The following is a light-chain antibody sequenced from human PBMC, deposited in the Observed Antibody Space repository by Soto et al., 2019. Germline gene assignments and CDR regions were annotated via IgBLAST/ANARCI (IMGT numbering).Light chain of an antibody. CDR2: GAS. CDR3: QQYNKWPPLT. J-gene: IGKJ4*01. V-gene: IGKV3-15*01. Sequence: EIVMTQSPATLSVSPGERATLSCRASQSVNSNLAWYQQKPGQPPRLLIYGASTRATGIPVRFSGSGSGTEFTLTISSLKSEDSAVYYCQQYNKWPPLTFGGGTKVEIK. CDR1: QSVNSN.